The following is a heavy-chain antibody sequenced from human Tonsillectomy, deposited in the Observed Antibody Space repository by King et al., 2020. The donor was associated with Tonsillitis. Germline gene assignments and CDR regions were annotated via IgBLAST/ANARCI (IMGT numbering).Heavy chain of an antibody. D-gene: IGHD5/OR15-5a*01. CDR3: AKDRAYSVHDSDSGLDY. J-gene: IGHJ4*02. CDR1: GFTFDNYD. CDR2: IGGRGGRT. Sequence: DVQLVESGGGLVQPGGSLRLSCAASGFTFDNYDMTWVRQAPGKGLEWVSAIGGRGGRTYYADSVKGRFTISRDNSKNTLYLQMNSLRAEDTAIYYCAKDRAYSVHDSDSGLDYWGQGALVTVSS. V-gene: IGHV3-23*04.